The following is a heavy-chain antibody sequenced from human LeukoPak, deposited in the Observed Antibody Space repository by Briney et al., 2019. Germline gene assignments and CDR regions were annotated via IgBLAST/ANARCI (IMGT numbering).Heavy chain of an antibody. J-gene: IGHJ1*01. D-gene: IGHD4/OR15-4a*01. CDR3: ATGWGWVPTENEYFQH. Sequence: ASVKVSCKVSGYTLTELSMHWVRQAPGKGLEWMGGFDPEDGETIYAQKFQGRVTMTEDTSTDTAYMELSSLRSEDTAVYYCATGWGWVPTENEYFQHWGQGTLVTVSS. CDR2: FDPEDGET. CDR1: GYTLTELS. V-gene: IGHV1-24*01.